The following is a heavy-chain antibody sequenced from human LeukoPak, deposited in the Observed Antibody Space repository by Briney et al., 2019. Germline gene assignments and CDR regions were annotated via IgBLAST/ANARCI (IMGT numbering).Heavy chain of an antibody. Sequence: SETLSLTCAVYGGSFSGYYWSWIRQPPGKGLEWIGEINHSGSTNYNPSLKSRVTISVDTSKNQFSLKVTSVTAADTAVYYCARRIAARPRGYWFDPWGQGTLVTVSS. J-gene: IGHJ5*02. CDR2: INHSGST. CDR3: ARRIAARPRGYWFDP. V-gene: IGHV4-34*01. CDR1: GGSFSGYY. D-gene: IGHD6-6*01.